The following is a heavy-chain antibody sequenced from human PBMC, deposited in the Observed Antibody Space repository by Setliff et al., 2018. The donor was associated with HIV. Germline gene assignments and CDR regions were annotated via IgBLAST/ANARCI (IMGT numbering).Heavy chain of an antibody. D-gene: IGHD3-16*01. J-gene: IGHJ3*02. Sequence: PGESLKISCKGSGTSFTNYWIGWVRQMPGKGLEWMGIIYPGDSDTRYSPSFHGQVTFSADTTVDTAYLQWNTLKSSDTAMYYCAREIRTIEGGALDIWGQGTSVTVSS. CDR1: GTSFTNYW. CDR3: AREIRTIEGGALDI. V-gene: IGHV5-51*01. CDR2: IYPGDSDT.